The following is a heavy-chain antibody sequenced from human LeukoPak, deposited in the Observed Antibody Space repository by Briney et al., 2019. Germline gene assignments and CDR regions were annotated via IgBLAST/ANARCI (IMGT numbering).Heavy chain of an antibody. D-gene: IGHD3-10*01. CDR1: GFTFSNFG. V-gene: IGHV3-30*02. CDR2: IRFDVSNQ. Sequence: GGSLRLSCAASGFTFSNFGMHWVRQAPGKGLEWVSYIRFDVSNQYYTDSVKGRFGISRDNSKNTVYLQMNSLRTEDTAVYYCAKRAGSAWSAGAWGQGTLVTVSS. CDR3: AKRAGSAWSAGA. J-gene: IGHJ5*02.